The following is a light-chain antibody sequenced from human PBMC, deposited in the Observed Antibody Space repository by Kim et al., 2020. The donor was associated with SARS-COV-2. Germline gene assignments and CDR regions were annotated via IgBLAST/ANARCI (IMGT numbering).Light chain of an antibody. Sequence: LSQGGRATHSCRASQTMNTKSLAWHQQRPGQTPRLLNCAATRRATGIPDRFSGSGSGTDFTLTITRLEPEDFAVYYCQQYATSLYTFGQGSKLEI. CDR3: QQYATSLYT. J-gene: IGKJ2*01. V-gene: IGKV3-20*01. CDR2: AAT. CDR1: QTMNTKS.